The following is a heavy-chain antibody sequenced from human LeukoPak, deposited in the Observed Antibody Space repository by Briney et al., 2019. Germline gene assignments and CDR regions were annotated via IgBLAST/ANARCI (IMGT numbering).Heavy chain of an antibody. D-gene: IGHD2-2*01. Sequence: GGSLRLSCAASGFTFSDYYMSWIRQAPGKGLEGVSYISSSGSTIYYADSVKGRFTISRDNAKNSLYLQMNSLRAEDTAVYYCASPLWFEKDGVPAAIVYWGQGTLVTVSS. CDR3: ASPLWFEKDGVPAAIVY. V-gene: IGHV3-11*01. CDR2: ISSSGSTI. J-gene: IGHJ4*02. CDR1: GFTFSDYY.